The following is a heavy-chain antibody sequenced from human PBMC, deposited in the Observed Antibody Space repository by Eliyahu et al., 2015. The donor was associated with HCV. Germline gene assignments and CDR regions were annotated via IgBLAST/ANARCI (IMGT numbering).Heavy chain of an antibody. V-gene: IGHV3-23*01. D-gene: IGHD3-22*01. CDR2: ISGSGGNT. CDR1: GFXFSSYA. Sequence: EVQLLESGGGLVQPGGSLRLSCAASGFXFSSYAMGWVRQAPGQGPEWVSAISGSGGNTYYTESLKGRFTISRDNSKNTLYLQMNSLRAEDTAVYYCAKVESSGYYYFYWGQGTLVTVSS. CDR3: AKVESSGYYYFY. J-gene: IGHJ4*02.